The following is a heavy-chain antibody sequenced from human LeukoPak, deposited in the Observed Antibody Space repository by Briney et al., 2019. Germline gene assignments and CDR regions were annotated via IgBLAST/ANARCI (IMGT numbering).Heavy chain of an antibody. Sequence: ASVKVSCKASGYTFTSYYMHWVRQAPGQGLEWMGIINPSGGNTSYAQKFQGRVTMTRDMSTSTVYMELSSLRSEDTAVYYCAISDSTYYDILTGYGARSDHYYYMDVWGKGTTVTVSS. CDR1: GYTFTSYY. CDR3: AISDSTYYDILTGYGARSDHYYYMDV. CDR2: INPSGGNT. D-gene: IGHD3-9*01. V-gene: IGHV1-46*01. J-gene: IGHJ6*03.